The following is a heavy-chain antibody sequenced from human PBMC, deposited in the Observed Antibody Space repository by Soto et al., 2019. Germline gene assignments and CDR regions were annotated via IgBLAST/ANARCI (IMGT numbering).Heavy chain of an antibody. CDR3: AKVDNDYYDSSGFQPWDY. D-gene: IGHD3-22*01. V-gene: IGHV3-7*05. J-gene: IGHJ4*02. Sequence: GGTLRLSCAASGFTFSSYGVSWVRQAPGKGQEWVANIKQDGSEKYYVDSVKSRFTISRDNSKNTLYLQMNSLRAEDTAVYYCAKVDNDYYDSSGFQPWDYWGQGTLVTDSS. CDR2: IKQDGSEK. CDR1: GFTFSSYG.